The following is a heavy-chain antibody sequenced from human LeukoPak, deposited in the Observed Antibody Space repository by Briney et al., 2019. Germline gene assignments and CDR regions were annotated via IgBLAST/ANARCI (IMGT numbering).Heavy chain of an antibody. CDR2: INPNSGGT. CDR3: ARAETYYDFWSGYSLRGTFDY. D-gene: IGHD3-3*01. V-gene: IGHV1-2*02. CDR1: GYTFTDYY. Sequence: EASVKVSCKASGYTFTDYYMHWVRQAPGQGLEWMGWINPNSGGTNYAQKFQGRVTMTRDTSISTAYMELSRLRSDDTAVYYCARAETYYDFWSGYSLRGTFDYWGQGTLVTVSS. J-gene: IGHJ4*02.